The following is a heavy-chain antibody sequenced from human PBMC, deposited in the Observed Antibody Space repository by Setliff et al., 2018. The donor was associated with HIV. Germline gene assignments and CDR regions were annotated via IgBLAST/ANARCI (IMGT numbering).Heavy chain of an antibody. CDR1: RGTFSSFA. Sequence: GASVKVSCKTSRGTFSSFALSWVRQAPGQGLEWMGWISSDNGNTIYAQKFQGRVAMTIDTSTSTAHMELRSLTSDDTAVYYCARLSCTDGNCFPYNWFDPWGQGTLVTVSS. J-gene: IGHJ5*02. D-gene: IGHD2-15*01. CDR3: ARLSCTDGNCFPYNWFDP. V-gene: IGHV1-18*01. CDR2: ISSDNGNT.